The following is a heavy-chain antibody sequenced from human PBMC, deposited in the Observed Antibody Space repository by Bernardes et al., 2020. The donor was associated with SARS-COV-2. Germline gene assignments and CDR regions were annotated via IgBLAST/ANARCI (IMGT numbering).Heavy chain of an antibody. D-gene: IGHD3-3*01. CDR1: RYTYTDYY. V-gene: IGHV1-2*02. Sequence: ASVKVSCQASRYTYTDYYMSWVRQAPGQGLEWMGWINPNSGGTNYAQKLQGRVTMTCDTSISTAYMDLSRLRADETAVYYCARVGSGTYPPDFDYWGQGTLVTVSS. CDR2: INPNSGGT. CDR3: ARVGSGTYPPDFDY. J-gene: IGHJ4*02.